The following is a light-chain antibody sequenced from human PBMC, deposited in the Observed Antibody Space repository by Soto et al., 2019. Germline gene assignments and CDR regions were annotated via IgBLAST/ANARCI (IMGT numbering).Light chain of an antibody. J-gene: IGKJ1*01. V-gene: IGKV1-5*03. CDR3: QHYNSYSEA. CDR2: KAS. CDR1: QTISSW. Sequence: DIQMTQSPSTLSGSVGDRVTITCRASQTISSWLAWYQQKPGKAPKLLIYKASTLKSGVPSRFSGSGSGTEFTLTISSLQPDDFATYYCQHYNSYSEAFGQGAQGGY.